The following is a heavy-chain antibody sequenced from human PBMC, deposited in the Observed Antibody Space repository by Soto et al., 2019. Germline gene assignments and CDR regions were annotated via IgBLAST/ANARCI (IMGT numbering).Heavy chain of an antibody. Sequence: TSETLSLTCTVSGGSLSSGTYYWSWIRQPPGKGLEWIGYIYHSGSSQSNPSLKSRVTISIDTSKNQFSLELRSVTAADTAVYYCARDLLDTTVDYYFDSWGPGRLVTVSS. CDR3: ARDLLDTTVDYYFDS. V-gene: IGHV4-30-4*01. J-gene: IGHJ4*02. CDR2: IYHSGSS. D-gene: IGHD4-17*01. CDR1: GGSLSSGTYY.